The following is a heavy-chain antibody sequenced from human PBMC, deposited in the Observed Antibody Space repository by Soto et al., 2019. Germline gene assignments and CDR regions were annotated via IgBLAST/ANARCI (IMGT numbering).Heavy chain of an antibody. CDR1: GFTFSGSA. CDR2: IRSKGDNYAT. D-gene: IGHD3-22*01. CDR3: TERGKYDNRVFDY. J-gene: IGHJ4*02. V-gene: IGHV3-73*01. Sequence: EVQLVESGGGLVQPGGSLKLSCAASGFTFSGSAMHWVRQASGKGLEWVGRIRSKGDNYATSYAASVKGRFTISRDDSKKTAYLQMDSLKTDDTAVYYCTERGKYDNRVFDYWSQGTLVTVSS.